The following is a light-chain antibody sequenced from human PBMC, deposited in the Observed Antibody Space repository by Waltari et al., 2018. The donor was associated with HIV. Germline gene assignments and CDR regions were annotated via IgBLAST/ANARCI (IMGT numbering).Light chain of an antibody. CDR3: QQYYSVPWT. Sequence: DIVMTQSPDSLAVSLGARATFNCKSSQSVLYSSNNNTYLAWYTQKPGQPPKLLFYWASARESGVPDRFSGSGSETDFTLTISGLQAEDVAVYYCQQYYSVPWTFGQGTKVEIK. CDR1: QSVLYSSNNNTY. V-gene: IGKV4-1*01. CDR2: WAS. J-gene: IGKJ1*01.